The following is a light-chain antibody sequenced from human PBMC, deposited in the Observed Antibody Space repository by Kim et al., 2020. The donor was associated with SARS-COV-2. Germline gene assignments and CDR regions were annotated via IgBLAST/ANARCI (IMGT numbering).Light chain of an antibody. V-gene: IGKV1-5*01. Sequence: STRSASVGDRVTITCRASQSVSSWLAWYQQKPGKAPKLLIYGASSLESGVPSRFSGSGSGTEFTLTISSLQPDDFGSYYCQQYGTFGQGTKVDIK. CDR2: GAS. CDR1: QSVSSW. CDR3: QQYGT. J-gene: IGKJ1*01.